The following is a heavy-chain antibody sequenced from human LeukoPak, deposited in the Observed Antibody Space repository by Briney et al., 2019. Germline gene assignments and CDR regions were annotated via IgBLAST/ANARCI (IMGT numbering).Heavy chain of an antibody. D-gene: IGHD6-13*01. V-gene: IGHV3-48*01. Sequence: GALRLSCAASGLTFSSYNMNWVRQAPGKGPEWVAYITASDTTKYYADSVKGRFTISTDNAKKSLFLQMNSLRAEDTAVYYCAAASAFSSSWRSWGQGTVVSVSS. CDR3: AAASAFSSSWRS. CDR1: GLTFSSYN. J-gene: IGHJ5*02. CDR2: ITASDTTK.